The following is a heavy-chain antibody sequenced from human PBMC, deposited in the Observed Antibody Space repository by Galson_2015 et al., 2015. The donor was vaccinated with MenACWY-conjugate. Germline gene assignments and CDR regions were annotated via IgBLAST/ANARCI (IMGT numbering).Heavy chain of an antibody. CDR1: KFTFRGYA. CDR3: VKDHYMDV. CDR2: ISDNGGTT. J-gene: IGHJ6*03. V-gene: IGHV3-64D*06. Sequence: SLRLSCAASKFTFRGYAMHWVRQAPGKGLEFVSGISDNGGTTDYADSVKGRFTISRDNSKNTLDLQMSSLRAEDTAVYYCVKDHYMDVWGKGTTVTVSS.